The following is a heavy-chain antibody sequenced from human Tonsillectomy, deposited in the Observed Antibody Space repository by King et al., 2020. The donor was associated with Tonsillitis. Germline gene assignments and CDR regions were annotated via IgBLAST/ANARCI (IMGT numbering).Heavy chain of an antibody. J-gene: IGHJ3*02. CDR1: GGSISSGDYS. Sequence: VQLQESGAGLVKPSQTLSLTCAVSGGSISSGDYSGSWIRQPPGKELEWIGYIYYSGSTYYSPSLKSRVTMSVDTSKNHFSLKLSSVTAADTAVYFCVRGYCTNGICLDALDIWGQGTMVTVSS. CDR2: IYYSGST. D-gene: IGHD2-8*01. V-gene: IGHV4-30-4*07. CDR3: VRGYCTNGICLDALDI.